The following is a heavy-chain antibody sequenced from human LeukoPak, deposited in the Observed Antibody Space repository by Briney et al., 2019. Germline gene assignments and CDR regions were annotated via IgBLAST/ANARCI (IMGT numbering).Heavy chain of an antibody. CDR3: ARGQWFRAF. Sequence: AGGSLRLSCAASGFTFSSYAMHWVRQAPGKGLEWVAVISYDGSNKYYADSVKGRFTISRDNSKNTLYLQMSSLRAEDTAVYYCARGQWFRAFWSRGTPVTVSS. CDR2: ISYDGSNK. V-gene: IGHV3-30-3*01. J-gene: IGHJ4*02. CDR1: GFTFSSYA. D-gene: IGHD3-10*01.